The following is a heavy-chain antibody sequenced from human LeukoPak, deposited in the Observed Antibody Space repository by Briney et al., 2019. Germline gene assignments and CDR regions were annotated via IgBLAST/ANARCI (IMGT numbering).Heavy chain of an antibody. CDR1: GFTFSSYG. J-gene: IGHJ5*02. CDR2: ISGSGGST. V-gene: IGHV3-23*01. Sequence: GGSLRLSCAASGFTFSSYGMSWVRQAPGKGLEWVSAISGSGGSTYYADSVKGRFTISRDNSKNTLYLQMNSLRAEDTAVYYCAKDFTFGGVIVTNWFDPWGQGTLVTVSS. D-gene: IGHD3-16*02. CDR3: AKDFTFGGVIVTNWFDP.